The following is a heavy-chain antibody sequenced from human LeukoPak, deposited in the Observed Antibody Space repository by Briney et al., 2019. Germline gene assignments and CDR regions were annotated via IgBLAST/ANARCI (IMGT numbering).Heavy chain of an antibody. D-gene: IGHD3-10*01. J-gene: IGHJ4*02. CDR3: ARAKPGSPPDY. CDR2: VYDTGST. V-gene: IGHV4-59*01. CDR1: GGSISSYY. Sequence: SETLSLTCTVSGGSISSYYWSWIRQPPGKGLEYIGYVYDTGSTNYSPSLKSRVTISVDASKNQFSLKLSSVTAADTAKYFCARAKPGSPPDYWGQGTLVTVSS.